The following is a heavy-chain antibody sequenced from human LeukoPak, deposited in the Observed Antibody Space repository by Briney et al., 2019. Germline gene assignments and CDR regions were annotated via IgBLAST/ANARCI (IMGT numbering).Heavy chain of an antibody. CDR3: AKDPNYYDSSGYYH. CDR1: GFTFSSYA. V-gene: IGHV3-23*01. CDR2: ISGSGGST. J-gene: IGHJ5*02. Sequence: AGGSLRLSCAASGFTFSSYAMSWVRKAPGKGLEWVSAISGSGGSTYYADSVKGRFTISRDNSKNTLYLQMNSLRAEDTAVYYCAKDPNYYDSSGYYHWGQGTLVTVSS. D-gene: IGHD3-22*01.